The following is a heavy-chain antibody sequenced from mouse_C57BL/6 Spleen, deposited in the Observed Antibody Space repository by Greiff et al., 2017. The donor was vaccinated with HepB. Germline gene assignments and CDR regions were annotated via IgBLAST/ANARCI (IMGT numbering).Heavy chain of an antibody. D-gene: IGHD1-1*01. Sequence: EVMLQQSGPELVKPGASVKMSCKASGYTFTDYNMHWVKQSHGKSLEWIGYINPNNGGTSYNQKFKGKATLTVNKSSSTAYMELRSLTSEDSAVYYCARSTFITPYYFDYWGQGTTLTVSS. J-gene: IGHJ2*01. V-gene: IGHV1-22*01. CDR1: GYTFTDYN. CDR2: INPNNGGT. CDR3: ARSTFITPYYFDY.